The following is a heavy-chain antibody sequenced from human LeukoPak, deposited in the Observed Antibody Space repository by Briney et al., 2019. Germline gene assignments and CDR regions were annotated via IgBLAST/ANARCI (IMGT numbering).Heavy chain of an antibody. CDR2: ISAYNGNT. Sequence: ASVKVSCKASGYTFTIYGISWVRQAPGQGLEWMGWISAYNGNTNYAQKLQGRVTMTTDTSTSTAYMELRSLRSDDTAVYYCARDEDQLPTSYYYYYYGMDVWGQGTTVTVSS. J-gene: IGHJ6*02. CDR1: GYTFTIYG. D-gene: IGHD2-2*01. V-gene: IGHV1-18*01. CDR3: ARDEDQLPTSYYYYYYGMDV.